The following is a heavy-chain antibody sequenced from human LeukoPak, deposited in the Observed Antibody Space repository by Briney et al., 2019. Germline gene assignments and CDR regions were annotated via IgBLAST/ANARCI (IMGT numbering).Heavy chain of an antibody. D-gene: IGHD3-10*02. CDR3: ARDGGLYYYDRGGWFDP. J-gene: IGHJ5*02. CDR2: IYYSGST. V-gene: IGHV4-59*01. Sequence: PSETLSLTCTVSGGSISSYSWSWIRRPPGKGLEWIGYIYYSGSTNYNPSLKSRVTISVDTSKNQFSLKLSSVTAADTAVYYCARDGGLYYYDRGGWFDPWGQGTLVTVSS. CDR1: GGSISSYS.